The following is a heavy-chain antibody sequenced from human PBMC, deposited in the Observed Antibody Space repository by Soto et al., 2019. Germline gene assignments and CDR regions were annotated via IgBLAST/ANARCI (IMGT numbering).Heavy chain of an antibody. CDR1: GFTFSSYA. V-gene: IGHV3-30*18. Sequence: PGGSLRLSCAASGFTFSSYAMQWVRQAPGKGLEWVALMSYDGTNEYYADSVKGRFTISRDNSKNMLFLQINSLRAEDTAVYYCGKDLHHSSGSFFTVRLNAMDVWGQGTTVTVSS. CDR2: MSYDGTNE. J-gene: IGHJ6*01. D-gene: IGHD3-22*01. CDR3: GKDLHHSSGSFFTVRLNAMDV.